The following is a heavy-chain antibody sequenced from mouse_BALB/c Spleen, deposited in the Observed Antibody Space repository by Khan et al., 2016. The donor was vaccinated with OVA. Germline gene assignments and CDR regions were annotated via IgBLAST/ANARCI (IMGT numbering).Heavy chain of an antibody. CDR1: GFTFSSFG. Sequence: EVHLVESGGGLVQPGGSRKLSCAASGFTFSSFGMHWVRQAPEKGLEWVAYISGDSNTIYYTDTVKGRFTISRDNHKNTLFLQMTSLRSEDTAMEYCARSYFYGYYFYQWGQGTTLTVSS. D-gene: IGHD1-1*01. CDR3: ARSYFYGYYFYQ. V-gene: IGHV5-17*02. CDR2: ISGDSNTI. J-gene: IGHJ2*01.